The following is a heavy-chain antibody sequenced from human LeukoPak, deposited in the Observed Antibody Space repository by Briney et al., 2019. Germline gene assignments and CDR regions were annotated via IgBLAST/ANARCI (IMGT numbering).Heavy chain of an antibody. Sequence: ASVKVSCKASGYTFTGYYMHRVRQAPGQGLEWMGWINPNSGGTNYAQKFQGRVTMTRDTSISTAYMELSRLRSDDTAVYYCARPFWYSSGWDFDYWGQGTLVTVSS. J-gene: IGHJ4*02. CDR2: INPNSGGT. V-gene: IGHV1-2*02. CDR1: GYTFTGYY. CDR3: ARPFWYSSGWDFDY. D-gene: IGHD6-19*01.